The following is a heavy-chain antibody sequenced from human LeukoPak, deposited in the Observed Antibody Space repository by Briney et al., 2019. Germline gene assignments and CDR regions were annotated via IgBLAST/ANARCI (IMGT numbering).Heavy chain of an antibody. J-gene: IGHJ4*02. V-gene: IGHV3-7*01. CDR1: GFAFSDYW. D-gene: IGHD7-27*01. Sequence: GGSLRLSCSASGFAFSDYWMNWVRQAPGKGPEWVANINLGGSAKLYVDSVRGRCTISRDNAKNSLYLQLNSLRVEDTAVYYCATWGLNNYWGQGTLVTVSS. CDR3: ATWGLNNY. CDR2: INLGGSAK.